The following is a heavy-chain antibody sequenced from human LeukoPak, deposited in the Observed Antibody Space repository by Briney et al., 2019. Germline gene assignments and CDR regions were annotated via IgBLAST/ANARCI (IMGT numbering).Heavy chain of an antibody. CDR1: GFTFSTYW. V-gene: IGHV3-7*04. CDR2: IKQDGSEK. CDR3: ARGIAVAGTRGTYYYYGMDV. J-gene: IGHJ6*02. D-gene: IGHD6-19*01. Sequence: GGSLRLSCAASGFTFSTYWMSWVRQAPGKGLEWVANIKQDGSEKYYVDSVKGRFTFSRDNAKNSLYLQMNSLRGEDTAVYYCARGIAVAGTRGTYYYYGMDVWGQGTTVTVSS.